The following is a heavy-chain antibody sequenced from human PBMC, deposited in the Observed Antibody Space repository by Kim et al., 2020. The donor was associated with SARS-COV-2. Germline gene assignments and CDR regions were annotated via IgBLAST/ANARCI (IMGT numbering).Heavy chain of an antibody. J-gene: IGHJ3*02. V-gene: IGHV4-31*03. Sequence: SETLSLTCTVSGGSISSGGYYWSWIRQHPGKGLVWFVYIYYSWITYYNPSLKSRVTISVDTSKNPFSLNLSSVTAADTAVYYCARARGGTMIVVVIGAFDIWGQGTMVTVSS. D-gene: IGHD3-22*01. CDR1: GGSISSGGYY. CDR2: IYYSWIT. CDR3: ARARGGTMIVVVIGAFDI.